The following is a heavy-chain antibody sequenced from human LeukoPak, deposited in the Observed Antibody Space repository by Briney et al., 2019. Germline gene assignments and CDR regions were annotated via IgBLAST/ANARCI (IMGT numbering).Heavy chain of an antibody. CDR1: GYTFTSYG. Sequence: ASVKVSCKASGYTFTSYGISWVRQAPGQGLEWMGRIIPILGIANYAQKFQGRVTITADKSTSTAYMELSSLRSEDTAVYYCARSLLRFLEWSNYYYGMDVWGQGTTVTVSS. J-gene: IGHJ6*02. V-gene: IGHV1-69*04. CDR2: IIPILGIA. CDR3: ARSLLRFLEWSNYYYGMDV. D-gene: IGHD3-3*01.